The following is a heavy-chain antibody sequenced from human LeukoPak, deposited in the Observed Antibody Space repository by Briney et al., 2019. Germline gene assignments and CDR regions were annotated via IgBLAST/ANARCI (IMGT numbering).Heavy chain of an antibody. D-gene: IGHD1-26*01. Sequence: ASVKVSCKASGYTFTSYIISWVRQAPGQGLEWMGWINAYNGNTDYAQRVQGRVTMTTDTSTSTAYMELRSLRSDDTAVYYCARDHLGSGSYSSGERVYWGQGTLVTVSS. V-gene: IGHV1-18*01. CDR2: INAYNGNT. J-gene: IGHJ4*02. CDR3: ARDHLGSGSYSSGERVY. CDR1: GYTFTSYI.